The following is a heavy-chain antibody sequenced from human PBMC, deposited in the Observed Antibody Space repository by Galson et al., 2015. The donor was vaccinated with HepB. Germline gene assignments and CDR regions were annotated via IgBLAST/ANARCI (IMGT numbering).Heavy chain of an antibody. CDR2: TYYRARWYS. J-gene: IGHJ6*02. CDR1: GDSVSSNSAA. Sequence: CAISGDSVSSNSAAWYWIRQSPSRGLEWLGRTYYRARWYSDYAVSVRSRITIDADTSKNQFSLQLKSVSPEDTATYFRAAVIGTIYNYRMDVWGQGTTVTVSS. V-gene: IGHV6-1*01. D-gene: IGHD2-2*01. CDR3: AAVIGTIYNYRMDV.